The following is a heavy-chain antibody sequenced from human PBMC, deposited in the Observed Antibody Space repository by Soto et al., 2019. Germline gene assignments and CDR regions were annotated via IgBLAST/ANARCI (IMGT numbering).Heavy chain of an antibody. Sequence: PSETLSLTCAVSGGSISSGGYSWSWIRQPPGKGLEWIGYIYHSGSTYYNPSLKSRVTISVDRSKNQFSLKLSSVTAADTAVYYCAREVYGGYDSTRNFGYWGQGTLVTVSS. J-gene: IGHJ4*02. CDR1: GGSISSGGYS. CDR3: AREVYGGYDSTRNFGY. D-gene: IGHD5-12*01. V-gene: IGHV4-30-2*01. CDR2: IYHSGST.